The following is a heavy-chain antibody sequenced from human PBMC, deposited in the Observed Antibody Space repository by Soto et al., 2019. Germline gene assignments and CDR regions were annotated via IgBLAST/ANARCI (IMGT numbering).Heavy chain of an antibody. CDR3: ARGYGRSFDY. J-gene: IGHJ4*02. CDR1: GGSFSGYY. V-gene: IGHV4-34*01. CDR2: INHSGST. Sequence: SETLSLTCAVYGGSFSGYYWNWIRQPPGKGLEWIGEINHSGSTNYNPSLKSRVTISLDTSKNQFSLKLSSMTAADTAVYYCARGYGRSFDYWGQGNMVT. D-gene: IGHD3-10*01.